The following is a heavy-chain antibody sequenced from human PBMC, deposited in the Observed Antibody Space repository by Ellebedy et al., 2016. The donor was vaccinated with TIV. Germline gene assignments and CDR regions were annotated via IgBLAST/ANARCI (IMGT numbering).Heavy chain of an antibody. CDR3: AREGRDTAMGLDY. Sequence: MPSETLSLTCAVYGGSFSGYYWNWIRQPPGKGLEWIGEIPHSGSTNYNLSLKSRVNISVDTSKDQFSLRLSSVTAADTAVYFCAREGRDTAMGLDYWGQGTLVTVSS. CDR2: IPHSGST. J-gene: IGHJ4*02. V-gene: IGHV4-34*01. CDR1: GGSFSGYY. D-gene: IGHD5-18*01.